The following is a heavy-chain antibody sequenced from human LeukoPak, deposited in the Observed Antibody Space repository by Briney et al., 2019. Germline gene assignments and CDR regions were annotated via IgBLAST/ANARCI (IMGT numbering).Heavy chain of an antibody. J-gene: IGHJ5*02. CDR3: ARQIPGSGQGFDP. CDR2: INGSAAKT. V-gene: IGHV3-23*01. CDR1: GFTFGDYA. D-gene: IGHD3-10*01. Sequence: GGSLRLSCAASGFTFGDYAMSWVRQAPGKGLDWVSAINGSAAKTYYADSVKGRFTISRDNSKNTLFLQMSSLRVDDTAVYYCARQIPGSGQGFDPWGRGTLVTVFS.